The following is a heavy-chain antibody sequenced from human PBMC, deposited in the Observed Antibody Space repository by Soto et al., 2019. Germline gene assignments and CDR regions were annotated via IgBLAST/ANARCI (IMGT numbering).Heavy chain of an antibody. V-gene: IGHV3-33*01. Sequence: QVQLVESGGGVVQPGRALRLSCAASGFTFSSYGMHWVRQAPGKGLEWVAVIWYDGTNKYYADSVKGRFTIARDNSKNTLYLQMHSLRAEDTAGYYCVRDQGSSGWPLWGQGTLVTVSS. CDR3: VRDQGSSGWPL. CDR1: GFTFSSYG. J-gene: IGHJ4*02. CDR2: IWYDGTNK. D-gene: IGHD6-19*01.